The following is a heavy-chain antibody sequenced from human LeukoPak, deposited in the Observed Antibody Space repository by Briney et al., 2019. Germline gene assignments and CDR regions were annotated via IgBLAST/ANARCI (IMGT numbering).Heavy chain of an antibody. CDR1: GGSISSSSYY. J-gene: IGHJ5*02. D-gene: IGHD3-9*01. CDR3: ARGYYDILTRQNWFDP. V-gene: IGHV4-39*01. Sequence: PSETLSLTCTVSGGSISSSSYYWGWIRQPPGKGLEWIGSIYYSGSTYYNPSLKSRVTISVDTSKDQFSLKLSSVTAADTAVYYCARGYYDILTRQNWFDPWGQGTLVTVSS. CDR2: IYYSGST.